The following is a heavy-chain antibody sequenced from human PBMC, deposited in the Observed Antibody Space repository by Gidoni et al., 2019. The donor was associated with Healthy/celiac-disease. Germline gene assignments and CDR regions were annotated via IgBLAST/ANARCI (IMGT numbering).Heavy chain of an antibody. Sequence: QVQLVESGGGVVQPGRSLRLSCAASGFTFSSYGMPWVRQAPGKGREWVAVISYDGSNKYYADSVKGRFTISRDNSKNTLYLQMNSLRAEDTAVYYCAKDPYGLYYFDYWGQGTLVTVSS. V-gene: IGHV3-30*18. D-gene: IGHD4-17*01. CDR2: ISYDGSNK. CDR3: AKDPYGLYYFDY. CDR1: GFTFSSYG. J-gene: IGHJ4*02.